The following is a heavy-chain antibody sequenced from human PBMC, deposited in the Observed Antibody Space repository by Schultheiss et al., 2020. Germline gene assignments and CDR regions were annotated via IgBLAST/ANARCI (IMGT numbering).Heavy chain of an antibody. CDR2: ISYDGSNK. Sequence: GGSLRLSCAASGFTFSSYGMHWVRQAPGKGLEWVAVISYDGSNKYYADSVKGRFTISRDNSKNTLYLQMNSLRAEDTAVYYCARDRGSGGSCYSNWFDPWGTGTLVTVPS. J-gene: IGHJ5*02. D-gene: IGHD2-15*01. CDR3: ARDRGSGGSCYSNWFDP. CDR1: GFTFSSYG. V-gene: IGHV3-30*03.